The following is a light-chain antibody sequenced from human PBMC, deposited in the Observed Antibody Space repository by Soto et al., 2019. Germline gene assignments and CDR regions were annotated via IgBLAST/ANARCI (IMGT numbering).Light chain of an antibody. V-gene: IGLV2-14*01. J-gene: IGLJ2*01. Sequence: QSVLTQPPSASGSPGQSVTISCTGTSSDVGGYNYVSWYQQHPGKAPKLMIYGVTNRPSGVSNRFSGSKSGNTASLTISGLQAEDEADYYCSSYTTRSTYVVLGGGTKLTVL. CDR3: SSYTTRSTYVV. CDR1: SSDVGGYNY. CDR2: GVT.